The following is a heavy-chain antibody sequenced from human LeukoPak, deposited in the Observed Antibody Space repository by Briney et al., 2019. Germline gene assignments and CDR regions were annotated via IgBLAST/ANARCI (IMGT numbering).Heavy chain of an antibody. V-gene: IGHV4-59*01. CDR1: GGSFSGYY. Sequence: SETPSLTCAVYGGSFSGYYWSWIRQPPGKGLEWIGYIYYSGSTNYNPSLKSRVTISVDTSKNQFSLKLSSVTAADTAVYYCARAVRLGNYYGMDVWGQGTTVTVSS. D-gene: IGHD1-26*01. J-gene: IGHJ6*02. CDR3: ARAVRLGNYYGMDV. CDR2: IYYSGST.